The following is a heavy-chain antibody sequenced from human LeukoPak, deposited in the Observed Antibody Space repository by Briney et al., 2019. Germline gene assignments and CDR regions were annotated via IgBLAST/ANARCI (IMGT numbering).Heavy chain of an antibody. CDR3: ARGSSDVYWYLDV. CDR1: GDSVSAFY. V-gene: IGHV4-59*02. J-gene: IGHJ2*01. D-gene: IGHD6-19*01. CDR2: IHYPAST. Sequence: SETLSLTCTVSGDSVSAFYWSWLRQSPGTGLEWIGFIHYPASTAYNPSLKSRVTISLEASRNQLSLMLTSLTPADTAMYYCARGSSDVYWYLDVWGRGTLVTVSS.